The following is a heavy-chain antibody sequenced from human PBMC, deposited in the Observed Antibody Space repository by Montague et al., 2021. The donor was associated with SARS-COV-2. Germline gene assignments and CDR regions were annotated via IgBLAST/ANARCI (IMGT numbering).Heavy chain of an antibody. CDR3: ARGPRLTKIVVVITGIWFDP. Sequence: SETLSLTCAVYGGSFSGYYWSWIRQPPGKGLEWIGEINHSGSTNYNPSLKSRVTISVDTSKNQFSLKLSSVTAADTAVYYCARGPRLTKIVVVITGIWFDPWGQGTLVTVSS. CDR1: GGSFSGYY. V-gene: IGHV4-34*01. CDR2: INHSGST. D-gene: IGHD3-22*01. J-gene: IGHJ5*02.